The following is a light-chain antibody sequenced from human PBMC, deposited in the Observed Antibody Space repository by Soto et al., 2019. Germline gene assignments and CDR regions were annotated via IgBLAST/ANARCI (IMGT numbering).Light chain of an antibody. CDR1: QGIGSF. CDR3: QQFNSYPPT. V-gene: IGKV1-9*01. Sequence: DIQLTQSPSFLSASLGDRVTITCRASQGIGSFLAWYQQKPGIAPRLLIYSASTWQSGVSLRFSGSGSGTEFTLTISSLQSEDFATYYCQQFNSYPPTFGQGTKVEIK. CDR2: SAS. J-gene: IGKJ1*01.